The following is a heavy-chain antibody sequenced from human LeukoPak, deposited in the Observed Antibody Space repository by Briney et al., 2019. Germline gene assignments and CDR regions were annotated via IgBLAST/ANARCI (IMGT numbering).Heavy chain of an antibody. J-gene: IGHJ4*02. CDR1: GFTSSSYS. CDR3: ARDLSSWSTLGLDY. CDR2: ISSSSSYI. Sequence: GGSLRLSRAPSGFTSSSYSMNWVPHAPGEGLEWVSSISSSSSYIYYADSVKGRFTISRDNAKNSLYLQMNSLRAEDTAVYYCARDLSSWSTLGLDYWGQGTLVSVSS. D-gene: IGHD6-13*01. V-gene: IGHV3-21*01.